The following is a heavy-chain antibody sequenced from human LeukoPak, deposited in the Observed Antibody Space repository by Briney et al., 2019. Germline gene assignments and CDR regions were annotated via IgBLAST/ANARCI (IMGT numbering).Heavy chain of an antibody. CDR1: GFTFTSSA. CDR3: AAYATHYYDSSGYPDWYFDL. D-gene: IGHD3-22*01. J-gene: IGHJ2*01. V-gene: IGHV1-58*01. Sequence: ASVKVSCKASGFTFTSSAVQWVRQARGQRLEWIGWIVVGSGNTNYAQKFQERVTITRDMSTSTAYTELSSLRSEDTAVYYCAAYATHYYDSSGYPDWYFDLWGRGTLVTVSS. CDR2: IVVGSGNT.